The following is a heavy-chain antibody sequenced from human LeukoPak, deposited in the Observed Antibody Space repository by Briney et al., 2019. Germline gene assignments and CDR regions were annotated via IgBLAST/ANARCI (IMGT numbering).Heavy chain of an antibody. V-gene: IGHV4-39*01. CDR2: IYFSGTT. J-gene: IGHJ4*02. CDR1: GDSISSSSYY. Sequence: SETLSLTCTVSGDSISSSSYYWGWVRQPPGRGLEWIGSIYFSGTTYYNPSLKSRVTISVDTSKNQFSLKLSSVTAADTAVYYCARHADYDILTGWFDYWGQGTLVTVSS. CDR3: ARHADYDILTGWFDY. D-gene: IGHD3-9*01.